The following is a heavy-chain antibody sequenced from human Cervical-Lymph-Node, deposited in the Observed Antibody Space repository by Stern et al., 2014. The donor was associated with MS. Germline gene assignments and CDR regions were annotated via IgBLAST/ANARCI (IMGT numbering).Heavy chain of an antibody. J-gene: IGHJ6*02. D-gene: IGHD4-17*01. CDR2: IYWDDDK. CDR3: AHCGDDYGDYGMDV. Sequence: QVPLRESGPTLVKPTQTLTLTCTFSGFSLSTSGVGVGWIRQPPGQAREWIALIYWDDDKRYSPSLKSRLTITKDTSKNQVVLTMTNMDPVDTATYYCAHCGDDYGDYGMDVWGQGTTVTVSS. CDR1: GFSLSTSGVG. V-gene: IGHV2-5*02.